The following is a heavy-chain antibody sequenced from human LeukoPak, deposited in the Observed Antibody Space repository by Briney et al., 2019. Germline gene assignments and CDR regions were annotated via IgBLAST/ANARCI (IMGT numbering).Heavy chain of an antibody. CDR2: IYYSGST. Sequence: SETLSLTCTVSGGSISSSSYYWGWIRQPPGKGLEWIGSIYYSGSTYYNPSLKSRVTISVDTSKNQFSLKLSSVTAADTAVYYCSRTRYYYNSRSYGAPYYFDYWGQGTLVTVSS. V-gene: IGHV4-39*01. CDR3: SRTRYYYNSRSYGAPYYFDY. CDR1: GGSISSSSYY. D-gene: IGHD3-10*01. J-gene: IGHJ4*02.